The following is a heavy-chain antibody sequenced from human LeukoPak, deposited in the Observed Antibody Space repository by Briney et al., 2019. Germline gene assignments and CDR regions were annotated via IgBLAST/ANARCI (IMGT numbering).Heavy chain of an antibody. J-gene: IGHJ4*02. CDR3: ARRVFGSGRHDY. CDR2: RYYSGNT. Sequence: PSETLSLTCTVSGGSISSSDYYWGWIRQPPGKGLAWIGNRYYSGNTYYNPSLKSRVTISVDTSKNQFSLKVSSVTAADTAVYYCARRVFGSGRHDYGGQGTLVTVSS. CDR1: GGSISSSDYY. V-gene: IGHV4-39*01. D-gene: IGHD3-10*01.